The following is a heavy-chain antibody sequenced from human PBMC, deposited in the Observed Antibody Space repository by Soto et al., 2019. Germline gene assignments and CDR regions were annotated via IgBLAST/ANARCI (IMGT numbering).Heavy chain of an antibody. D-gene: IGHD6-19*01. CDR2: ISGSYGS. CDR3: AKAYSTGWSEGYFDY. V-gene: IGHV3-23*01. J-gene: IGHJ4*02. Sequence: GGSLRLSCAASGFTFSNYAMGWFRQAPGKGLEWVSSISGSYGSNYADSVKGRFTISRDSSKNTLYLHMNNLGAEDTAIYYCAKAYSTGWSEGYFDYWGQGTLVTVSS. CDR1: GFTFSNYA.